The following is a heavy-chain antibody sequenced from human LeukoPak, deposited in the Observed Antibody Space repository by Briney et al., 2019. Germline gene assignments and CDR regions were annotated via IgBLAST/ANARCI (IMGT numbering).Heavy chain of an antibody. CDR3: TTDGVGVEGATYDN. CDR1: GFTFNSYG. J-gene: IGHJ4*02. V-gene: IGHV3-15*01. CDR2: IKAKAHGGTI. D-gene: IGHD1-26*01. Sequence: GGSLRLSCAASGFTFNSYGIHWVRQAPGKGLEWVGRIKAKAHGGTIEYAAPVKGRFTISRDNSKNTLYLQMNSLKTEDTAVYYCTTDGVGVEGATYDNWGQGTLVSVSS.